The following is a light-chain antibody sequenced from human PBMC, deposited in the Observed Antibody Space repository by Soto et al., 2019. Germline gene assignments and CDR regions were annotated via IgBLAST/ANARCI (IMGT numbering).Light chain of an antibody. Sequence: DIQMTQSPSTLSASIGDRVTITCRASQTISTYLNWYQQKLGKAPTLLIYAASSLQSGVPSRFSGGGSGTDFTLTISSLQPEDFATYFCQQCNSSPRTFGQGTKVEIK. CDR1: QTISTY. CDR2: AAS. J-gene: IGKJ1*01. CDR3: QQCNSSPRT. V-gene: IGKV1-39*01.